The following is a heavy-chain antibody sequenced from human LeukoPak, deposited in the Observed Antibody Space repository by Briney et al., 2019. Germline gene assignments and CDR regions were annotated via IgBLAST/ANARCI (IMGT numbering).Heavy chain of an antibody. J-gene: IGHJ4*02. CDR2: IPYDGRNT. CDR1: GSTFSSNG. V-gene: IGHV3-30*02. CDR3: AKESSASYYFDY. Sequence: QAGGSLRLSCAASGSTFSSNGMYWVRQAPGKGLEWVAFIPYDGRNTYYADSVKGRFTISRDTSKNTLYLQMINLRAEDTAVYYCAKESSASYYFDYWGQGTLVTVSS. D-gene: IGHD3-10*01.